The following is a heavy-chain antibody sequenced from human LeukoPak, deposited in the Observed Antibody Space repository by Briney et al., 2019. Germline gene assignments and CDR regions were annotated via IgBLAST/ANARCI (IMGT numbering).Heavy chain of an antibody. J-gene: IGHJ5*02. Sequence: PSETLSLTCAVSGGSISSGGYSWNWIRQPPGKGLEWIGYIYYSGSTYYNPSLQSRVTISVDTSKNQFSLKLSSVTAADTAVYYCARGPRGYSRGPTRGWFDPWGQGTLVTVSS. D-gene: IGHD5-18*01. CDR1: GGSISSGGYS. CDR2: IYYSGST. V-gene: IGHV4-30-4*07. CDR3: ARGPRGYSRGPTRGWFDP.